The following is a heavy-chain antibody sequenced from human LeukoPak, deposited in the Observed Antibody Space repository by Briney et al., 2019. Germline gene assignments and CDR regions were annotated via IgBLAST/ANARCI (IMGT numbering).Heavy chain of an antibody. D-gene: IGHD4-17*01. CDR1: GFTFNTYA. CDR2: ISGSGGST. CDR3: AKNRATVTNPPDY. V-gene: IGHV3-23*01. Sequence: PGGSLRLSCAASGFTFNTYAMTWVRQAPGKGLEWGSAISGSGGSTYYADSVKGRFTISRDNSKNTLYLQMNSLRADDTAVYYCAKNRATVTNPPDYWGQGTLVTVSS. J-gene: IGHJ4*02.